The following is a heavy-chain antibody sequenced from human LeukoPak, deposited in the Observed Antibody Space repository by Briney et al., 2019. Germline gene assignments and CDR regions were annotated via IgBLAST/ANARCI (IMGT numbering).Heavy chain of an antibody. J-gene: IGHJ4*02. CDR2: ISYDGSNK. D-gene: IGHD1-26*01. V-gene: IGHV3-30-3*01. CDR1: GFTFSGYP. Sequence: GKSLRLSCAASGFTFSGYPIHWVRQAPGKGLEWVAVISYDGSNKYYADSAKGRFTISRDNSKNTLYLQMNSLRAEDTAVYYCARDRMVGATAFDYWGQGTLVTVSS. CDR3: ARDRMVGATAFDY.